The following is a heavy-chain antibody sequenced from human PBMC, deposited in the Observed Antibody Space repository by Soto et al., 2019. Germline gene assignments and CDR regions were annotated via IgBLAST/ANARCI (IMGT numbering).Heavy chain of an antibody. D-gene: IGHD3-9*01. Sequence: PGESLKISCKGSGYSFTSYWIGWVRQMPGKGLEWMGIIYPGDSDTRYSPSFQGQVTISADKSISTAYLQWSSLKASDTAMYYCARNGRYFAWLLYAPPPFDHWGQGTLVTVSS. CDR3: ARNGRYFAWLLYAPPPFDH. V-gene: IGHV5-51*01. J-gene: IGHJ4*02. CDR2: IYPGDSDT. CDR1: GYSFTSYW.